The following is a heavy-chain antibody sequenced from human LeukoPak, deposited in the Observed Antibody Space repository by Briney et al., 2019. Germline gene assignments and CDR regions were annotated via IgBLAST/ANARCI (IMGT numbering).Heavy chain of an antibody. Sequence: PGGSLRLSCAASRFTFSSYSMNWVRQAPGKVLEWVSYISSSSSSIYYADSVKGRFTISRDNAKNSLYLQMNSLRAEDTAVYYCVRQLVSWGQGTLVTVSS. CDR1: RFTFSSYS. CDR3: VRQLVS. CDR2: ISSSSSSI. D-gene: IGHD6-6*01. V-gene: IGHV3-48*01. J-gene: IGHJ5*02.